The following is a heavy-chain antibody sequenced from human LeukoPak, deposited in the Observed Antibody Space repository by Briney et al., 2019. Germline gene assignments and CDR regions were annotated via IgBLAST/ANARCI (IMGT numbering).Heavy chain of an antibody. J-gene: IGHJ3*02. CDR1: GGTFSSNA. CDR2: IIPIFGIA. D-gene: IGHD2-21*01. CDR3: ARGVVVALHDAFDI. Sequence: ASVKVSCKASGGTFSSNAISWVRQAPGQGLEWMGRIIPIFGIANYAQKFQGRVTITADKSTSTAYMELSSLRSEDTAVYYCARGVVVALHDAFDIWGQGTMVTVSS. V-gene: IGHV1-69*04.